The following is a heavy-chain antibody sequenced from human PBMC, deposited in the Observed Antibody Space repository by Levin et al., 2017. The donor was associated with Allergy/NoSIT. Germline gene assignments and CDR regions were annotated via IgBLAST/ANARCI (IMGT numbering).Heavy chain of an antibody. CDR2: ITFSSSYM. Sequence: GGSLRLSCAASGFTFSSYSMTWVRQAPGKALEWVSSITFSSSYMHYADSVKGRFTISRDNAKNSLFLQMSSLRAEDTAVYYCATNMVLYPTTHYRYWGQGTLVTVSS. V-gene: IGHV3-21*01. D-gene: IGHD4/OR15-4a*01. CDR1: GFTFSSYS. J-gene: IGHJ4*02. CDR3: ATNMVLYPTTHYRY.